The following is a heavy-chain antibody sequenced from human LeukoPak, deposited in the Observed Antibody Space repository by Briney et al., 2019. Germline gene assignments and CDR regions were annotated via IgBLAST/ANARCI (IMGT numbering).Heavy chain of an antibody. CDR1: GGTFSSYA. V-gene: IGHV1-69*05. J-gene: IGHJ6*03. D-gene: IGHD5-12*01. CDR2: IIPIFGTA. Sequence: GASVKVSCKASGGTFSSYAISWVRQAPGQGLEWMGGIIPIFGTANYAQKFQGRVTMTRDMSTSTVYMELSSLRSEDTAVYYCARETTLSAYSGYDWLPYYYMDVWGKGTTVTVSS. CDR3: ARETTLSAYSGYDWLPYYYMDV.